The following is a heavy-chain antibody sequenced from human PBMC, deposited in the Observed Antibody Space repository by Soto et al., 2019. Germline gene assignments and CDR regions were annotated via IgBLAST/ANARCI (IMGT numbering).Heavy chain of an antibody. CDR1: GGSISSGDYY. J-gene: IGHJ5*02. CDR2: IYYSGST. CDR3: ARHPSDFWFDP. D-gene: IGHD2-21*02. Sequence: SETLSLTCPVSGGSISSGDYYWSWIRQPPGKGLEWIGYIYYSGSTYYNPSLKSRVTISVDTSKNQFSLKLSSVTAADTAVYYCARHPSDFWFDPWGQGTLVTVSS. V-gene: IGHV4-30-4*01.